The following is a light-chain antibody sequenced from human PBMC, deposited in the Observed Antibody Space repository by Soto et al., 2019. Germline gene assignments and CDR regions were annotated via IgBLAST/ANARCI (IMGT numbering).Light chain of an antibody. Sequence: DIQMTQSPSSLSASVGDRVTITCRASQNIRNYLNWYQQRPGKTPNLLVYAASNLRGGVPSRFSGSGSGTVFTLTINSLQPEDFATYYCHQLHSTSSYTFGQGTRVDIK. J-gene: IGKJ2*01. CDR2: AAS. CDR3: HQLHSTSSYT. CDR1: QNIRNY. V-gene: IGKV1-39*01.